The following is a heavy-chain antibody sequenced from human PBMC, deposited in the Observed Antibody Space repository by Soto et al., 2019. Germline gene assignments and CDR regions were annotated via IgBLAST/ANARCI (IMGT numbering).Heavy chain of an antibody. CDR3: AKGYCSSTSCYVTGLEYYYYYMDV. CDR1: GFTFSSYA. CDR2: ISGSGGST. Sequence: EVQLLESGGGLVQPGGSLRLSCAASGFTFSSYAMSWVRQAPGKGLEWVSAISGSGGSTYYADSVKGRFTISRDNSKNTLYLQMNSLSAEDTAVYYCAKGYCSSTSCYVTGLEYYYYYMDVWGKGTTVTVSS. J-gene: IGHJ6*03. V-gene: IGHV3-23*01. D-gene: IGHD2-2*01.